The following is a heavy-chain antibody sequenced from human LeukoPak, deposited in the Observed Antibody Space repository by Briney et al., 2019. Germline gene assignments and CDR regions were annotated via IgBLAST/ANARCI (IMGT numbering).Heavy chain of an antibody. Sequence: GGSLTLPCAASGFILSNYGMHWVRQARDKGLVWVAFIRYYESNKYYADSVKGRFILSRDNSKNTLYMQMNRLTPDDTAVYYCGKDHFPYSSGSVIDFWGQGTLVTVSS. J-gene: IGHJ4*02. D-gene: IGHD6-19*01. CDR3: GKDHFPYSSGSVIDF. V-gene: IGHV3-30*02. CDR2: IRYYESNK. CDR1: GFILSNYG.